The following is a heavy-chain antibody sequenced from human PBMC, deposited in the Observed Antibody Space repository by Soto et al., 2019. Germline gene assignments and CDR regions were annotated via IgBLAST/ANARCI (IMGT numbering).Heavy chain of an antibody. CDR2: IKQDGSEK. Sequence: EVQLVESGGGLVQPGGSLRLSCAASGFTFSSYWMSWVRQDPGNGLEWVANIKQDGSEKYYVDSVKGRFTISRDNAKNSLYLQINSLRAEYTVVYFRASSEHSSIFDYWGQGTRVPVSS. V-gene: IGHV3-7*01. CDR3: ASSEHSSIFDY. D-gene: IGHD6-6*01. CDR1: GFTFSSYW. J-gene: IGHJ4*02.